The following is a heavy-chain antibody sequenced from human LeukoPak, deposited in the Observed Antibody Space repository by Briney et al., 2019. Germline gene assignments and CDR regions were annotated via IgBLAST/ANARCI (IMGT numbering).Heavy chain of an antibody. CDR2: ISYDGSNK. Sequence: GRSLRLSCAASGFTFSSYGMHWVRQAPGKGLEWVAVISYDGSNKYYADSVKGRFTISRDNSKNTLYLQMNSLRAEDTAVYFCAKVSASCYVDFFDYWGQGTLVTVSS. J-gene: IGHJ4*02. CDR1: GFTFSSYG. D-gene: IGHD2-2*01. CDR3: AKVSASCYVDFFDY. V-gene: IGHV3-30*18.